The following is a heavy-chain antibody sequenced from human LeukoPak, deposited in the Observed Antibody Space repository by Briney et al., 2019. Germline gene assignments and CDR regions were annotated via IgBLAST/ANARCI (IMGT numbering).Heavy chain of an antibody. V-gene: IGHV3-7*01. D-gene: IGHD2-2*02. CDR3: ARETLYCSSTSCYKYYYYYGMDV. Sequence: GGSLRLSCAASGFTFSSYWMSWVRQAPGKGLEWVANIKQDGSEKCYVDSVKGRFTISRDNAKNSLYLQMNSLRAEDTAVYYCARETLYCSSTSCYKYYYYYGMDVWGQGTTVTVSS. CDR2: IKQDGSEK. CDR1: GFTFSSYW. J-gene: IGHJ6*02.